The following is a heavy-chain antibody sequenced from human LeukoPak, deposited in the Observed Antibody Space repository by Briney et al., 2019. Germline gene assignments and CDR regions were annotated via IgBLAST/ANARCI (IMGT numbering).Heavy chain of an antibody. D-gene: IGHD6-13*01. J-gene: IGHJ4*02. Sequence: SETLSLTCAVSGGSMSSGGYSWSWIRQPPGKGLEWIGYIYYSGSTYYNPSLKSRVTISVDTSKNQFSLKLSSVTAADTAVYYCARDVAAAGRVRFDYWGQGTLVTVSS. CDR2: IYYSGST. CDR3: ARDVAAAGRVRFDY. V-gene: IGHV4-30-4*07. CDR1: GGSMSSGGYS.